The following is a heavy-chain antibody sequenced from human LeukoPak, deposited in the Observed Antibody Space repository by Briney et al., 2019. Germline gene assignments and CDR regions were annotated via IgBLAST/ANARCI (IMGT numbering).Heavy chain of an antibody. V-gene: IGHV4-38-2*02. CDR1: GYSISSGYY. CDR3: ARALYSSSPFVAFDY. J-gene: IGHJ4*02. D-gene: IGHD6-6*01. CDR2: IYHSGST. Sequence: SETLSLTCTVSGYSISSGYYWGWIRQPPGKVLEWIGSIYHSGSTYYNPSLKSRVTISVDTSKNQFSLKLSSVTAADTAVYYCARALYSSSPFVAFDYWGQGTLVTVSS.